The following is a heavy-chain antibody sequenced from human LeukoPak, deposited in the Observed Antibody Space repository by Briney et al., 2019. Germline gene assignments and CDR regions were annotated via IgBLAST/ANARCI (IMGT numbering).Heavy chain of an antibody. CDR2: ISAYNGNT. CDR1: GYTFTSYG. CDR3: ARVGYYYDSSGYPDY. D-gene: IGHD3-22*01. Sequence: ASVKVSCKASGYTFTSYGISWVRQAPGQGLEWMGWISAYNGNTNYAQKLQGRVTMTTDTSTSTAYMELRSLRSDDTAVYYCARVGYYYDSSGYPDYWGQEPWSPSPQ. J-gene: IGHJ4*01. V-gene: IGHV1-18*01.